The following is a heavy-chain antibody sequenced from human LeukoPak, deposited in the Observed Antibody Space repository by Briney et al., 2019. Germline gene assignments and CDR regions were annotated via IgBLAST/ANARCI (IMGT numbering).Heavy chain of an antibody. CDR2: ISGSAETT. V-gene: IGHV3-48*03. CDR1: GFTFSRYE. CDR3: ARQQQQLWYD. J-gene: IGHJ4*02. D-gene: IGHD5-18*01. Sequence: GGSLRLSCAASGFTFSRYEMNWVRQAPGKGLEWVSYISGSAETTYYADSVKGRFTISRDNAKSSLYLQMYSLRAEDTAVYFCARQQQQLWYDWGQGTLVTVSS.